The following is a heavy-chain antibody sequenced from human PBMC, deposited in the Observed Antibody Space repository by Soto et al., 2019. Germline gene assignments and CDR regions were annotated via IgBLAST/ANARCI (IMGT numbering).Heavy chain of an antibody. V-gene: IGHV3-11*01. CDR2: ISSSGSTI. CDR3: AARGSSAGGSVY. Sequence: QVQLVESGGGLVQPGGSLRLSCAASGFTFSAYCMRWIRQAPGKGLEWVAYISSSGSTIYYADSVKGRFTISRDNAKNPLYMQRNSLRAEDTAVYYCAARGSSAGGSVYWGQGTLVTVSS. J-gene: IGHJ4*02. CDR1: GFTFSAYC. D-gene: IGHD2-15*01.